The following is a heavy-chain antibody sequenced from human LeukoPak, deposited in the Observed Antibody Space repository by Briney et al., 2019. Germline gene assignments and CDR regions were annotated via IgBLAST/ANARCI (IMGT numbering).Heavy chain of an antibody. V-gene: IGHV3-21*01. CDR2: ISSSSSYI. J-gene: IGHJ4*02. Sequence: GGSLRLSCAASGFTFSSYSMNWVRQAPGKGLEWVSSISSSSSYIYYADSVKGRFTISRDNAKNSLYLQMNSLRAEDTAVYYCARVVGYSSSWPTFDYWGQGTLVTVSS. CDR1: GFTFSSYS. CDR3: ARVVGYSSSWPTFDY. D-gene: IGHD6-13*01.